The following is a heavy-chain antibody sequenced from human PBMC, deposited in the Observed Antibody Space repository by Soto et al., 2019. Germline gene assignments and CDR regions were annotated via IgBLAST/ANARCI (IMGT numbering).Heavy chain of an antibody. CDR1: GFSLSTSGVG. Sequence: QITLKESGPTLVKPTQTLTLTCTFSGFSLSTSGVGVGWIRQPPGKALEWLSLIYWDDDKRYSPSLKSRLTITKDTSKNQVVLTMTNMDPVDTATDYCAHRRRGSYFEYLGQGTLVTFSS. CDR3: AHRRRGSYFEY. J-gene: IGHJ4*02. V-gene: IGHV2-5*02. CDR2: IYWDDDK. D-gene: IGHD3-16*01.